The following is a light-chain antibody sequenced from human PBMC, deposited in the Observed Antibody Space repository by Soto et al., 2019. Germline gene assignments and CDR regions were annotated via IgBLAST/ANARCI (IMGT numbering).Light chain of an antibody. CDR2: GAS. Sequence: EIVLTQSPGTLSLSPGERATLSCRASQSVSSSYLAWYQQKPCQSPRLLLYGASSRSTGIPDRFSGSGSGTYFTITISRLEPEALAVYYCQQYGSSPYTFGQGTKLEIK. J-gene: IGKJ2*01. CDR3: QQYGSSPYT. V-gene: IGKV3-20*01. CDR1: QSVSSSY.